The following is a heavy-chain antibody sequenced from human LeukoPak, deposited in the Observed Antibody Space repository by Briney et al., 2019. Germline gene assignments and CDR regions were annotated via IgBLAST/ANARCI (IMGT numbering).Heavy chain of an antibody. CDR1: GGSISSYY. CDR2: IYTSGST. CDR3: ARTPDKGYYYYMDV. J-gene: IGHJ6*03. V-gene: IGHV4-4*07. Sequence: SETLSLTCTVSGGSISSYYWSWIRQPAGKGLEWIGRIYTSGSTNYNPSLKSRVTMSVDTSKNQFSLKLSSVTAADTAVYYCARTPDKGYYYYMDVRGKGTTVTVSS.